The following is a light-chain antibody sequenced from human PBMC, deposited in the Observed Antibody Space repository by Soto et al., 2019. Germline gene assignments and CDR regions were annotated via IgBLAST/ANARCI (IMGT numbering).Light chain of an antibody. J-gene: IGKJ4*01. CDR3: QQHRASPRT. CDR2: GAS. CDR1: QTVSSA. Sequence: VLMKSPGTVSLAPGVKPAVCWWASQTVSSALAWYQQKPGQAPRLLISGASSRAADIPDRFSGSGSGTDVTLTILRLQPEDFAAYYCQQHRASPRTFGRGTKVEIK. V-gene: IGKV3-20*01.